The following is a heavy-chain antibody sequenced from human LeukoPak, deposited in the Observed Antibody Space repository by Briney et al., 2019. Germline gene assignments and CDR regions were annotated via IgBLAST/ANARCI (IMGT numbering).Heavy chain of an antibody. D-gene: IGHD2-15*01. CDR1: GFTFSSYG. V-gene: IGHV3-30*18. CDR2: ISYDGSNK. CDR3: AKDRGYCSGGSCYSYYFDY. Sequence: GGSLRLSCAASGFTFSSYGMHWVRQAPGKGLEWVAVISYDGSNKYYADSVKGRFTISRDNSKNTLYLQMNSLRVEDTAVYYCAKDRGYCSGGSCYSYYFDYWGQGTLVTVSS. J-gene: IGHJ4*02.